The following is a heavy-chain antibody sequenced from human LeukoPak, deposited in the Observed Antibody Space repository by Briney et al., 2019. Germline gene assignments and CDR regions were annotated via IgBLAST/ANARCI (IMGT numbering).Heavy chain of an antibody. CDR3: ARGFDRALYCYYGMDV. CDR2: ISGSGGSP. Sequence: PGGSLRLSCAASGFTFSSYAMTWVRQAPGKGLEWVSAISGSGGSPSYADSVKGRCTISRDNSKNTLFLQMNSLRAEDTAVYYCARGFDRALYCYYGMDVWGQGTTDTVS. V-gene: IGHV3-23*01. CDR1: GFTFSSYA. J-gene: IGHJ6*02. D-gene: IGHD3-9*01.